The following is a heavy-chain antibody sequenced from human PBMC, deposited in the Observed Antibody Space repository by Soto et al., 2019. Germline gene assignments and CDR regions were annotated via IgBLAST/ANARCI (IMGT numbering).Heavy chain of an antibody. CDR1: GFTFSTHW. J-gene: IGHJ4*02. V-gene: IGHV3-7*03. D-gene: IGHD6-6*01. CDR3: ASVAARQAADY. CDR2: IRQDGNQI. Sequence: LRLSCAASGFTFSTHWMSWVRQAPGRGLEWVANIRQDGNQIYYVDSVKGRFTVSRDNAKNSLFLQMNSLRVEDTAVYFRASVAARQAADYWGQGTLVTVSS.